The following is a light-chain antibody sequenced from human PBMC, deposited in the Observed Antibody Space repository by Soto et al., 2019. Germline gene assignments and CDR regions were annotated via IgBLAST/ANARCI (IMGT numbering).Light chain of an antibody. J-gene: IGKJ2*01. Sequence: EIVLTQSPGTLSLSPGERATLSCRASQSASSSYLAWYQQKPGQAPRLLNYGASSRATGIPDRFSGSGSGTDFTLTISRLELEDFAVYYCLQYVSSPYTFGQGTKLEIK. V-gene: IGKV3-20*01. CDR1: QSASSSY. CDR3: LQYVSSPYT. CDR2: GAS.